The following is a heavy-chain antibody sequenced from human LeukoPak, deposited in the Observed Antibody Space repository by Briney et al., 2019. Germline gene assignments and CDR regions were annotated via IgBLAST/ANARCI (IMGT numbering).Heavy chain of an antibody. V-gene: IGHV3-23*01. CDR1: GFTFNHAW. D-gene: IGHD1-7*01. CDR2: ISGSGGST. CDR3: ANLLFGGTGTAPFDY. J-gene: IGHJ4*02. Sequence: PGGSLRLSCAASGFTFNHAWMTWVRQAPGKGLEWVSAISGSGGSTYYADSVKGRFTISRDNSKNTLYLQMNSLRAEDTAVYYCANLLFGGTGTAPFDYWGQGTLVTVSS.